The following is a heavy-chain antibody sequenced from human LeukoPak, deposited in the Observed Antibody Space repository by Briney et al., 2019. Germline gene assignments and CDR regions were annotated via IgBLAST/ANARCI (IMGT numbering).Heavy chain of an antibody. V-gene: IGHV1-18*01. Sequence: ASVTVSCKPSGYTFTSHGISWVRQAPGEGLEWMGWISANNGDTNYAQKMQGRLTMTTDTSTSTAYMELRSLSYDDTATYYCARDWPTVIADYWGQGTLVTVSS. CDR1: GYTFTSHG. CDR2: ISANNGDT. D-gene: IGHD4-11*01. CDR3: ARDWPTVIADY. J-gene: IGHJ4*02.